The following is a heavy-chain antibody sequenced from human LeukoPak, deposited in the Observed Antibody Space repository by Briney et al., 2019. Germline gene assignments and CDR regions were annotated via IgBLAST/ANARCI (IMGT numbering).Heavy chain of an antibody. V-gene: IGHV3-21*01. D-gene: IGHD3-9*01. CDR2: ISSSSSYI. CDR1: GFTFSSYS. J-gene: IGHJ4*02. CDR3: ARALTGYYAVGY. Sequence: PGGSLRLSCAASGFTFSSYSMNWVRQAPGKGLEWVSSISSSSSYIYYADSVKGRFTISRDNAKNSLYLQMNSLRAKDTAVYYCARALTGYYAVGYWGQGTLVTVSS.